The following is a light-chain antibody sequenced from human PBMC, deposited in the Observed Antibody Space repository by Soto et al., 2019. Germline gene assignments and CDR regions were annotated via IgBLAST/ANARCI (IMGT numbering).Light chain of an antibody. V-gene: IGLV2-8*01. J-gene: IGLJ2*01. Sequence: QSALTQPPSASGSPGQSVTISCTGTSSDVGGYNYVSWYQQHPGKAPKLMIYEVSKRPSGVPDRFSGSKSGNTASLTVSGLQAEDEAEYYCSSYGGSNNLVFGGGTKLTVL. CDR2: EVS. CDR1: SSDVGGYNY. CDR3: SSYGGSNNLV.